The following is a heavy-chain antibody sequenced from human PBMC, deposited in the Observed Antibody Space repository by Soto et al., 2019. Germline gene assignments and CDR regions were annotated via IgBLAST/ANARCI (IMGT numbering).Heavy chain of an antibody. Sequence: PGGSLRLSCAASGFTFSSYAMSWVRQAPGKGLEWVSAISGSGGSTYYADSVKGRFTISRDNSKNTLYLQMNSLRAEDTAVYYCAKEGSLMVYAKTRADYFDYWGQGTLVTVSS. CDR2: ISGSGGST. J-gene: IGHJ4*02. CDR1: GFTFSSYA. D-gene: IGHD2-8*01. CDR3: AKEGSLMVYAKTRADYFDY. V-gene: IGHV3-23*01.